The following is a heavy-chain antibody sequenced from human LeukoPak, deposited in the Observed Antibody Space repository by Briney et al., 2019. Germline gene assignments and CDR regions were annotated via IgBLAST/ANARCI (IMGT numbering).Heavy chain of an antibody. D-gene: IGHD5-24*01. V-gene: IGHV4-34*01. Sequence: SSETLSLTCAVYGGSFSGYYWSWLRQPPGKGLEWIGEINHSGSTNYNPSLKSRVTISVDTSKNQFSLKLSSVTAADTAVYYCARLADGYKTARYWGQGTLVTVSS. CDR2: INHSGST. J-gene: IGHJ4*02. CDR3: ARLADGYKTARY. CDR1: GGSFSGYY.